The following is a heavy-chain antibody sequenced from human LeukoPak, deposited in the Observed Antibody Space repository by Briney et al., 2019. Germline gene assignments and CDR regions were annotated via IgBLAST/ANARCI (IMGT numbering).Heavy chain of an antibody. D-gene: IGHD3-3*01. V-gene: IGHV3-21*01. CDR3: ARVLVLAPDY. J-gene: IGHJ4*02. Sequence: GGPLGLSWAASGLTFSSYTMNWFRQAPGKGLDWVSSISSSSSYIYYADSVKGRFTISRDNAKNSLYLQMNSLRAEDTAVYYCARVLVLAPDYWGQGTLVTVSS. CDR2: ISSSSSYI. CDR1: GLTFSSYT.